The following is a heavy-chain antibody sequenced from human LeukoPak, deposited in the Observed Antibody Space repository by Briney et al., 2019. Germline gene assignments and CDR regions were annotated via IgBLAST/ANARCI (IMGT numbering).Heavy chain of an antibody. V-gene: IGHV4-59*08. CDR1: GGSISGSY. D-gene: IGHD4-11*01. J-gene: IGHJ6*02. Sequence: SETLSLTCTVSGGSISGSYWSWIRQPPGKGLEWIGYIYYSETYYNPSLKSRVTISLDTSKNQFSLKLRFVTAADTAVYYCARTQGWGTVRTGYYYGMDVWGQGTTVTVSS. CDR3: ARTQGWGTVRTGYYYGMDV. CDR2: IYYSET.